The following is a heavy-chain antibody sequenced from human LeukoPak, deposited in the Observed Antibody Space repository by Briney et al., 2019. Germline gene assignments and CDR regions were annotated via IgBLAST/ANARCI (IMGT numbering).Heavy chain of an antibody. D-gene: IGHD1-26*01. CDR3: ARDSGSYLSYYYGMDV. CDR1: GFTFSDYY. V-gene: IGHV3-11*01. J-gene: IGHJ6*02. CDR2: ISSSGSTI. Sequence: PGRSLRLSCAASGFTFSDYYMSWVCQAPGKGLEWVSYISSSGSTIYYADSVKGRFTISRDNAKNSLYLQMNSLRAEDTAVYYCARDSGSYLSYYYGMDVWGQGTTVTVSS.